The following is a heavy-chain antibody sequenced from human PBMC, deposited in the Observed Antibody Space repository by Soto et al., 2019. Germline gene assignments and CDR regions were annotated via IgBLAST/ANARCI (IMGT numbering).Heavy chain of an antibody. D-gene: IGHD1-7*01. CDR1: GLTFSNYA. V-gene: IGHV3-23*01. J-gene: IGHJ4*02. CDR2: MSGSSSTT. Sequence: GGSLRLSCATSGLTFSNYAMSWVRQAPGGGLEWVSSMSGSSSTTYCADSVRGRFTISRDRSKNTLYLQMSSLRAEDTALYYCAKNQERELPRVIDFWGQGTLVTVSS. CDR3: AKNQERELPRVIDF.